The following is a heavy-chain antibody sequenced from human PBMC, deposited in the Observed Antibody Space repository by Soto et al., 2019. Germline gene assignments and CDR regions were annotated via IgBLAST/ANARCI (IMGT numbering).Heavy chain of an antibody. Sequence: QVQLVESGGGVVQPGRSLRLSCAASGFTFSSYGMHWVRQAPCKGLEWVAVISYDGSNKYYADSVKGRFTISRDNSKNALYVHMHSLRAEDTAVYYWAQDSNRGYSGYDDFFDYCGQGTLVTVAS. CDR3: AQDSNRGYSGYDDFFDY. D-gene: IGHD5-12*01. V-gene: IGHV3-30*18. CDR1: GFTFSSYG. CDR2: ISYDGSNK. J-gene: IGHJ4*02.